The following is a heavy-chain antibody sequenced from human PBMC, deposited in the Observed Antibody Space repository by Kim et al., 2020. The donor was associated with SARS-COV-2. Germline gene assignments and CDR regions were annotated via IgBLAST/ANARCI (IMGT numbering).Heavy chain of an antibody. V-gene: IGHV4-34*01. J-gene: IGHJ5*02. CDR3: ARGGRRNYYGSGTHPRGWFDP. D-gene: IGHD3-10*01. CDR2: INHSGST. Sequence: SETLSLTCAVYGGSFSGYYWSWIRQPPGKGLEWIGEINHSGSTNYNPSLKSRVTISVDTSKNQFSLKLSSVTAADTAVYYCARGGRRNYYGSGTHPRGWFDPWGQGTLVTVSS. CDR1: GGSFSGYY.